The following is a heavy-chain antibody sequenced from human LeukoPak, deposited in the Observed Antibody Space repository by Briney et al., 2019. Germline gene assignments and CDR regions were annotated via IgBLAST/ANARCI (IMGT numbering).Heavy chain of an antibody. CDR2: IYYSGST. V-gene: IGHV4-31*03. Sequence: PSETLSLTCTVSGGSISSGGYYWSWIRQHPGKGLEWIGYIYYSGSTYYSPSLKSRVTISVDTSKNQFSLKLSSVTAADTAVYYCARDTGYSYGPLDYWGQGTLVTVSS. D-gene: IGHD5-18*01. CDR3: ARDTGYSYGPLDY. CDR1: GGSISSGGYY. J-gene: IGHJ4*02.